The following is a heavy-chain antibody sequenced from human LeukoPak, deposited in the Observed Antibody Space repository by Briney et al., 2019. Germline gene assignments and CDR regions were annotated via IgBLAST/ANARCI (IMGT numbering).Heavy chain of an antibody. Sequence: GGSLRLSCAASGFTFSSYEMNWVRQAPGKGLEWVSYISSSGSTIYYADSVKGRFTISRDNAKNSLYLQMNSLRAEDTAVYYCARERYYYGSGSPYGPFDYWGQGTLVTVSS. CDR1: GFTFSSYE. CDR2: ISSSGSTI. CDR3: ARERYYYGSGSPYGPFDY. D-gene: IGHD3-10*01. V-gene: IGHV3-48*03. J-gene: IGHJ4*02.